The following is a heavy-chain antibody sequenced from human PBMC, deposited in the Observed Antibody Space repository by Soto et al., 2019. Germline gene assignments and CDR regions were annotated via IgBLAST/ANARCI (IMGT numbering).Heavy chain of an antibody. D-gene: IGHD6-19*01. CDR1: GYTFTSYG. Sequence: QVQLVQSGSEVKKPGASVKVSCKASGYTFTSYGISWVRQAPGQGLEWMGWISAYNGNTNYAQKLQGRVTMTTDTATGTAYMERRSLRSDDTAVYYCARAGLAVPGTGYGMDVWGQGTTVTVSS. CDR3: ARAGLAVPGTGYGMDV. CDR2: ISAYNGNT. J-gene: IGHJ6*02. V-gene: IGHV1-18*01.